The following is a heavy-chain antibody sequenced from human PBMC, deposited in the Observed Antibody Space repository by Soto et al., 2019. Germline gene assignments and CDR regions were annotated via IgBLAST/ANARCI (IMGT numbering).Heavy chain of an antibody. CDR3: AHKSDVSGGFKY. Sequence: QITLKESGPTLVQPTQTLTLTCTFSGFSFSVNGVAVGWIRQPPGQALQWLALIYWDDDQRYNPSLKDRLTITKDTSRNQVVITMTNMDPVDTATYYCAHKSDVSGGFKYWGQGTLVTVSS. J-gene: IGHJ4*02. CDR1: GFSFSVNGVA. D-gene: IGHD3-10*01. CDR2: IYWDDDQ. V-gene: IGHV2-5*02.